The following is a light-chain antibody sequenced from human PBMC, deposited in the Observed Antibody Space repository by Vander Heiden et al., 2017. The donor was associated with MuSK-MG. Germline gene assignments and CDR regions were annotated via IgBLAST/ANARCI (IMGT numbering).Light chain of an antibody. CDR3: STYTSSSKP. CDR2: DVS. J-gene: IGLJ2*01. V-gene: IGLV2-14*01. CDR1: SSDAGGYNY. Sequence: QSALTQPASVSGSPGQSITISCTGTSSDAGGYNYVSWYQQHPGKDHKLMVYDVSKRPSGVSNRFSGSKSGNTASLTISGRQAEDEADYYCSTYTSSSKPFGGGSKLTVL.